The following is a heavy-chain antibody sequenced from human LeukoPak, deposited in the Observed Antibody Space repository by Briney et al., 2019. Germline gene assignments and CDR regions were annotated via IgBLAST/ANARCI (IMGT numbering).Heavy chain of an antibody. CDR1: GFTFSNYY. Sequence: PGGSLRLSCAASGFTFSNYYMNWVRQAPGKGLEWVSSIDSSSSYIYYADSVKGRFTISRDNAKNSLYLQMNSLRAEDTALYYCAKMRRVAATNDAFDIWGQGTMVTVSS. CDR3: AKMRRVAATNDAFDI. CDR2: IDSSSSYI. J-gene: IGHJ3*02. V-gene: IGHV3-21*04. D-gene: IGHD2-15*01.